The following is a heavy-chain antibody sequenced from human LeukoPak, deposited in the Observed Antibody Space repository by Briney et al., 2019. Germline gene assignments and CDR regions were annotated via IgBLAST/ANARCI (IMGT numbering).Heavy chain of an antibody. Sequence: PGGPLRLSCAASGFTFSYYGMHWVRQAPGKGLEWVAGIRYDGSNQYYADSVKGRFTISRDNPRNTLYLQMNSLRAEDTAVYYCARDDCSSTTCYAYWGQGTLVTVSS. J-gene: IGHJ4*02. CDR3: ARDDCSSTTCYAY. CDR1: GFTFSYYG. D-gene: IGHD2-2*01. CDR2: IRYDGSNQ. V-gene: IGHV3-33*01.